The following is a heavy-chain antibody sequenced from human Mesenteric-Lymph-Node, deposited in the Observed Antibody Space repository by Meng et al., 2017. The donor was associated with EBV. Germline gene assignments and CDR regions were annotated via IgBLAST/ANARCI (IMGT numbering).Heavy chain of an antibody. J-gene: IGHJ4*02. CDR3: AREASSHPYFDY. V-gene: IGHV1-8*01. CDR1: GYSFSSHE. CDR2: MGPSSGTT. D-gene: IGHD3-10*01. Sequence: QGQRVQLGVEMPKPGASGKVSCKASGYSFSSHEINWVRQAPGQGLEWMGWMGPSSGTTVYAQKFQGRLSMTRNISISTAYMELSSLRSEDTAVYYCAREASSHPYFDYWGQGTLVTVSS.